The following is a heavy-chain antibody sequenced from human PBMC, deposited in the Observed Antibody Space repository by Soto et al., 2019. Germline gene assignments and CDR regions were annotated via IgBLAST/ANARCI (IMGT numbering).Heavy chain of an antibody. J-gene: IGHJ4*02. V-gene: IGHV4-30-2*01. D-gene: IGHD2-15*01. Sequence: QQQLQESGSGLVKPLETLSLACTVSGLSIDRGAYSWSWIRQPPGKGLEWVGSISQGGDTYYNPSLTGRVTISVDRPRNQFSLNLTSVTAADTDVYYCASLSGYRYYFDYWGQGILVTVSS. CDR2: ISQGGDT. CDR3: ASLSGYRYYFDY. CDR1: GLSIDRGAYS.